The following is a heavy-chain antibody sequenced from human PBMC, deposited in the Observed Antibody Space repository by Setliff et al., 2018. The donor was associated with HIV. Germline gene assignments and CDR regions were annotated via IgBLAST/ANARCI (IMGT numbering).Heavy chain of an antibody. D-gene: IGHD6-19*01. V-gene: IGHV3-7*05. CDR3: ANMQWASNAWYSFDY. J-gene: IGHJ4*02. CDR1: GFTFSSYG. Sequence: GGSLRLSCAASGFTFSSYGMHWVRQCPGKGLEWVANIQQHGSEIHYVASVEGRFTISRDNAKNSLYLQMNSLRAEDTAVYYCANMQWASNAWYSFDYWGQGALVTVSS. CDR2: IQQHGSEI.